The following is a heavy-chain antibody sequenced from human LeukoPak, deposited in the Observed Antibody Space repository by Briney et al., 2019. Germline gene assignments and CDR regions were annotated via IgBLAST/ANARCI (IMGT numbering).Heavy chain of an antibody. J-gene: IGHJ3*02. CDR3: ARDQGPNAFDI. V-gene: IGHV3-66*01. CDR2: IYSGGST. CDR1: GFTVSSNY. Sequence: GALRLSCAASGFTVSSNYMSWVRQAPGKGLEWVSVIYSGGSTYYADSVKGRFTISRDNSKNTLYLQMNSLRAEDTAVYYCARDQGPNAFDIWGQGTMVTVSS.